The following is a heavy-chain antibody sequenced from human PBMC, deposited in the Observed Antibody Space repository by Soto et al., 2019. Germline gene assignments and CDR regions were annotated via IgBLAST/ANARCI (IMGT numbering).Heavy chain of an antibody. J-gene: IGHJ4*02. Sequence: SVKVSCKASGGTFRNYPINWVRQAPGQGLEWMGSIFPLTDIPDYAQNFQARLTISADKSTSTAYMELSSLTSDDTAMYFCARGPLVVLNYFESWGQGTLVTSPQ. CDR1: GGTFRNYP. CDR2: IFPLTDIP. V-gene: IGHV1-69*04. CDR3: ARGPLVVLNYFES.